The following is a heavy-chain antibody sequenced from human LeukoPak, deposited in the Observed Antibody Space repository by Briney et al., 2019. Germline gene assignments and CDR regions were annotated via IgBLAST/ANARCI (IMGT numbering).Heavy chain of an antibody. J-gene: IGHJ4*02. V-gene: IGHV4-4*07. D-gene: IGHD6-13*01. Sequence: SETLSLTCTVSGGSISSYYWSWIRQPAGKGLEWIGRIYTSGSTNYNPSLKSRVTMSVDTSKNQFSLKLSSVTAADTAVYYCARDLSSSWYPYYFDHWGQGTLVTVSS. CDR2: IYTSGST. CDR3: ARDLSSSWYPYYFDH. CDR1: GGSISSYY.